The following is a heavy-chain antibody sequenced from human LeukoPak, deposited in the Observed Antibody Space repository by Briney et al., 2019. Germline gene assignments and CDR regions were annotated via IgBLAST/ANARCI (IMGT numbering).Heavy chain of an antibody. CDR1: GFSFSKYW. CDR2: IKEDGTYT. Sequence: GGSLRLSCAASGFSFSKYWMHWVRQTPGEGLVWVSRIKEDGTYTSYADSVKGRFTISRDNARNTVFLQMNSLRAEETAVYYCAREGGVNYYDLDYFDYWGQGTLITVSS. D-gene: IGHD3-22*01. CDR3: AREGGVNYYDLDYFDY. J-gene: IGHJ4*02. V-gene: IGHV3-74*01.